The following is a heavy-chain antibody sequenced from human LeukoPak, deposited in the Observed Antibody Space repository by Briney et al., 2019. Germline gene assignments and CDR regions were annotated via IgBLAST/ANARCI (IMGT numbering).Heavy chain of an antibody. CDR1: GGSISSSSYY. CDR3: ARDELGSGWYYGAFDI. Sequence: TSETLSLTCTVSGGSISSSSYYWSWIRQPPGKGLEWIGYIYYSGSTNYNPSLKSRVTISVDTSKNQFSLKLSSVTAADTAVYYCARDELGSGWYYGAFDIWGQGTMVTVSS. CDR2: IYYSGST. D-gene: IGHD6-19*01. J-gene: IGHJ3*02. V-gene: IGHV4-61*01.